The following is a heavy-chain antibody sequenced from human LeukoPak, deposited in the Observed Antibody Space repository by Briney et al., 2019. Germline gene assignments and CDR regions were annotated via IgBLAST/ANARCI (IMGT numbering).Heavy chain of an antibody. CDR2: ISAYNDNA. V-gene: IGHV1-18*01. J-gene: IGHJ4*02. D-gene: IGHD7-27*01. CDR1: GYSFTNYG. Sequence: GASVKISCKASGYSFTNYGNSWVRQAPGQGLEWMGWISAYNDNAHYAQGLEGRVTMTSETSTRTAYMELRSLRSDDTAVYYCARSTLGIEFDYWGQGSLVTVSS. CDR3: ARSTLGIEFDY.